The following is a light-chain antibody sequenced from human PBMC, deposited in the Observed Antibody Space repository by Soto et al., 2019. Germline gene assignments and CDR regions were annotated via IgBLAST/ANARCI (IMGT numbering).Light chain of an antibody. J-gene: IGLJ3*02. CDR2: GNS. CDR3: QSYDSSLSGWL. V-gene: IGLV1-40*01. CDR1: SSNIGAGYD. Sequence: VLTQPPSVSGAPGQRVTISCTGSSSNIGAGYDVHWYQQLPGTAPKLLIYGNSNRPSGVPDRFSGSKSGSSASLAITGLQAEDEADYYCQSYDSSLSGWLFGGGTKLTVL.